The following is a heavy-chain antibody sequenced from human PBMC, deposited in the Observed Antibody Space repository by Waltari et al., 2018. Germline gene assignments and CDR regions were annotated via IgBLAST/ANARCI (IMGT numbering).Heavy chain of an antibody. CDR1: GGSISSYY. CDR3: ARDPQGPLWYFDL. Sequence: QVQLQESGPGLVKPPETLSLTCTVSGGSISSYYRSCIRQPAGKGLEWIGRIYTSGSTNYNPSLKSRVTMSVDTSKNQFSLKLSSVTAADTAVYYCARDPQGPLWYFDLWGRGTLVTVSS. J-gene: IGHJ2*01. V-gene: IGHV4-4*07. CDR2: IYTSGST.